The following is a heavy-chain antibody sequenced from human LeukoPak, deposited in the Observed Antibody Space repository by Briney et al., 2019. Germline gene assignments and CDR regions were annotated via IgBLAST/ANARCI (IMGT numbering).Heavy chain of an antibody. D-gene: IGHD6-19*01. CDR2: ISGSGGST. V-gene: IGHV3-23*01. CDR3: AKLGYSSGWYFDY. CDR1: GFTFSNYA. J-gene: IGHJ4*02. Sequence: GGSLRLSCAAPGFTFSNYAMNWVRQAPGKGLEWVSAISGSGGSTYYADSVKGRFTISRDNSKNTLYLQMNSLRAEDTAVYYCAKLGYSSGWYFDYWGQGTLVTVSS.